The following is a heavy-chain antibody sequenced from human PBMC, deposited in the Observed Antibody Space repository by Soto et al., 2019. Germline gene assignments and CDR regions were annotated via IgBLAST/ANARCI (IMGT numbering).Heavy chain of an antibody. Sequence: ASVKVSCKASGFTFTSSAFQWVRQARGQRLEWIGWIAVGSGYTNYAQRFQDRVILTRDMSTATTYMELSRLTSEDTAIYYCAADATAWQQMVPSDYWGQGTLVTVSS. J-gene: IGHJ4*02. CDR1: GFTFTSSA. CDR2: IAVGSGYT. CDR3: AADATAWQQMVPSDY. D-gene: IGHD2-8*01. V-gene: IGHV1-58*01.